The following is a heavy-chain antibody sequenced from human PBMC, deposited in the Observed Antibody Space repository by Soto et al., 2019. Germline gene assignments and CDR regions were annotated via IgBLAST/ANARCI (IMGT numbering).Heavy chain of an antibody. CDR2: ISYDGSNK. Sequence: GGSLRLSCAASGFTFSSYGMHWVRQAPGKGLEWVAVISYDGSNKYYADSVKGRFTISRDNSKNTLYLQMNSLRAEDTAVYYCAKGTVTTSYYYGMDVWGQGTTVTVSS. CDR1: GFTFSSYG. CDR3: AKGTVTTSYYYGMDV. J-gene: IGHJ6*02. V-gene: IGHV3-30*18. D-gene: IGHD4-4*01.